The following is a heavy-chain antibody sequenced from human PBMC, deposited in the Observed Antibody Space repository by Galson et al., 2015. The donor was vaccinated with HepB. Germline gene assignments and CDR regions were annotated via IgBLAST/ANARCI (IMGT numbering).Heavy chain of an antibody. CDR3: VKDQHDFWSGTTGY. V-gene: IGHV3-64D*06. Sequence: SLRLSCAASGFTFSSYAMHWVRQAPGKGLGYVSAISSNGGSTYYADSVKGRFTISRDNSKNTLYLQMSSLRAEDTAVYYCVKDQHDFWSGTTGYWGQGTLVTVSS. CDR2: ISSNGGST. CDR1: GFTFSSYA. D-gene: IGHD3-3*01. J-gene: IGHJ4*02.